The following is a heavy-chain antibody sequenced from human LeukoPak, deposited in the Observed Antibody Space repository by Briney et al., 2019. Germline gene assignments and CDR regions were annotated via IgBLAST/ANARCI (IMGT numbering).Heavy chain of an antibody. CDR3: ERGAEHGDY. D-gene: IGHD1-14*01. CDR1: GFTFSGYA. CDR2: ISYDGSHK. V-gene: IGHV3-30*04. J-gene: IGHJ4*02. Sequence: GRSLRLSYAVSGFTFSGYAMNWVRQAPGKGLEWVALISYDGSHKYYADFVKGRFTISRDSSKNTVSVQMNSLRPEHTATYYCERGAEHGDYGGGGTLVTVSS.